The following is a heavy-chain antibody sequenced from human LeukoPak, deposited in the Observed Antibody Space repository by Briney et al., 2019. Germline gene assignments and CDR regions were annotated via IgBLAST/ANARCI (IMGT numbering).Heavy chain of an antibody. J-gene: IGHJ5*02. Sequence: GSSVKVSCKASGGTFSSYAISWVRQAPGQGLEWMGGIIPIFGTAKYAQKFQGRVTITADESTSTAYMELSSLRSEDTAVYYCARHIHYYGSGSRWFDPWGQGTLVTVSS. CDR1: GGTFSSYA. CDR3: ARHIHYYGSGSRWFDP. D-gene: IGHD3-10*01. V-gene: IGHV1-69*01. CDR2: IIPIFGTA.